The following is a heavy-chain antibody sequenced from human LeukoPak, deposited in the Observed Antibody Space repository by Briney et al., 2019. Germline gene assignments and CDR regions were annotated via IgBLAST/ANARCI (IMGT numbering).Heavy chain of an antibody. CDR3: ARDLVAGPGSQYFQH. J-gene: IGHJ1*01. CDR1: GFTVSSNY. Sequence: GGSLRLSCAASGFTVSSNYMSWVRQAPGKGLEWVSVIYSGGSTYYADSVKGRFTISRDNSKNTLYLQLNSLRAEDTAVYYCARDLVAGPGSQYFQHWGQGTLVTVSS. V-gene: IGHV3-66*01. D-gene: IGHD1-14*01. CDR2: IYSGGST.